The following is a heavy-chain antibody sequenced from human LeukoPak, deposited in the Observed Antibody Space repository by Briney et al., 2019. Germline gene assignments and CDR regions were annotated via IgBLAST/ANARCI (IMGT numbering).Heavy chain of an antibody. Sequence: SASLSLTCTVSGGSISSYYWSSIRPPAGKGLEWIGRIYTSGSTNYNPTLKSRVTMSVDTSKNQFSLKLSSVSAADTAVYYCARGPYDFWSAYWFDPWGQGTLVTVSS. D-gene: IGHD3-3*01. CDR3: ARGPYDFWSAYWFDP. CDR2: IYTSGST. J-gene: IGHJ5*02. V-gene: IGHV4-4*07. CDR1: GGSISSYY.